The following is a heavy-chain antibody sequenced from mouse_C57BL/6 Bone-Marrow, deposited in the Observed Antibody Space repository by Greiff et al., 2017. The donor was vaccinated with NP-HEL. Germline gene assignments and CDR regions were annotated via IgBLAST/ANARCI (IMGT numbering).Heavy chain of an antibody. CDR1: GYTFTDYY. CDR2: INPNNGGT. V-gene: IGHV1-26*01. D-gene: IGHD2-1*01. CDR3: AKGRDYGNY. J-gene: IGHJ3*01. Sequence: VQLQQSGPELVKPGASVKISCKASGYTFTDYYMNWVKQSHGKSLEWIGDINPNNGGTSYNQKFKGKATLTVDKSSNTAYMELRSLTSEDSAVYYCAKGRDYGNYWGQGTLVTVSA.